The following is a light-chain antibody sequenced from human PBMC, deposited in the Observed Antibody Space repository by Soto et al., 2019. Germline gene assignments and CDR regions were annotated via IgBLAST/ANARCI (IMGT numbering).Light chain of an antibody. CDR1: ESVTNY. Sequence: EIVLPQSPATLSLSPGERGTLSCRASESVTNYLAWYQQKPGQAPRLLVYDVSNRATGIPARFSGGGSGTDFTLTISNLEPEDFAVYYCQQRSDWPWTFGQGTKVDTK. CDR3: QQRSDWPWT. V-gene: IGKV3-11*01. CDR2: DVS. J-gene: IGKJ1*01.